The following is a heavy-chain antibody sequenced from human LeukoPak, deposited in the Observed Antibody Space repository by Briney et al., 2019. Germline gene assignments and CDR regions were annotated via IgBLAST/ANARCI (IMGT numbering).Heavy chain of an antibody. J-gene: IGHJ4*02. CDR2: ISLTGLT. V-gene: IGHV4-4*02. CDR3: SRENGASSPFGY. Sequence: SGTLSLTCGVSGGSISNTNWWSWVRQPPGQGLEWIGEISLTGLTHYNPSLESRVTVSLDKSKNQLSLNLTSVTAADTAAYYCSRENGASSPFGYWGQGTLVTVLS. CDR1: GGSISNTNW. D-gene: IGHD2-8*01.